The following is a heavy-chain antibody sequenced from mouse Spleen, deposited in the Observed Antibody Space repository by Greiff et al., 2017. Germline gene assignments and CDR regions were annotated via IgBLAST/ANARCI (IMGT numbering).Heavy chain of an antibody. J-gene: IGHJ1*01. Sequence: QVQLKESGAELAKPGASVTLSCKASGYTFTSYWVHWVKQRPGQGLEWIGYINPSSGYTKYNQKFKDKATLTADKSSSTAYMQLSSLTYEDSAVYYCARSVYYGNYGWYFDVWGAGTTVTSPQ. D-gene: IGHD2-1*01. CDR2: INPSSGYT. V-gene: IGHV1-7*01. CDR1: GYTFTSYW. CDR3: ARSVYYGNYGWYFDV.